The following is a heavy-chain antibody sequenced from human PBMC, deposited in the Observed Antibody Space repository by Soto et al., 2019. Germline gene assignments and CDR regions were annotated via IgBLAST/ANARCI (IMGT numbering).Heavy chain of an antibody. V-gene: IGHV1-69*06. CDR1: GGTFSSYA. CDR2: IIPIFGTA. Sequence: SVKVSCKASGGTFSSYAISWVRQAPGQGLEWMGGIIPIFGTANYAQKFQGRVTITADKSTSTAYMELSSLRSEDTAVYYCARGRPSIAAYYYGMDVWGQGTTVTVYS. CDR3: ARGRPSIAAYYYGMDV. J-gene: IGHJ6*02. D-gene: IGHD6-6*01.